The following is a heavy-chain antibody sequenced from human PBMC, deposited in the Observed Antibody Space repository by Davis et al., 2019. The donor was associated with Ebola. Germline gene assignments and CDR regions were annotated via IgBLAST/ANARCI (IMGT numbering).Heavy chain of an antibody. CDR1: WFTVSSNY. V-gene: IGHV3-53*01. CDR2: IYTTGRS. J-gene: IGHJ4*02. CDR3: ARKGDGWSFDS. D-gene: IGHD2-15*01. Sequence: GESLKIPCAASWFTVSSNYMSWVRQAPGKGLEWVSVIYTTGRSYYADSVKGRFFISRDSSKNTVFLQMNSLRAEDTAVYYCARKGDGWSFDSWGQGALVTVSS.